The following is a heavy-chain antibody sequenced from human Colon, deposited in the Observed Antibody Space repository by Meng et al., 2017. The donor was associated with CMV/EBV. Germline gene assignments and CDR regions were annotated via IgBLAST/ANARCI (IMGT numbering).Heavy chain of an antibody. CDR3: ARDQGWFDP. J-gene: IGHJ5*02. CDR1: GFTFRSYW. V-gene: IGHV3-74*01. CDR2: INKDGGSI. Sequence: GESLKISCTASGFTFRSYWMHWVRQAPGKGLVWVSRINKDGGSITYADFVEGRFTISRDNAKNTLYLQMNSLRAEDTAVYYCARDQGWFDPWGQGTLVTVSS.